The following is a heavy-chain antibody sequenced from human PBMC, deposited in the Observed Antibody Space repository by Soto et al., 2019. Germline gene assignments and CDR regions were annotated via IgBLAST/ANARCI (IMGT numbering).Heavy chain of an antibody. CDR3: ASRKDGYNLVLDY. CDR1: GGSISGSPNC. Sequence: PXATLSLTLIVSGGSISGSPNCWGWIRQPPGKGLEWIANIYYSGHSYYNPSLKSRATISVDTSRNQFSLKLISVTAADTAVYFCASRKDGYNLVLDYWGQGTLVTVSS. D-gene: IGHD2-21*01. V-gene: IGHV4-39*01. J-gene: IGHJ4*02. CDR2: IYYSGHS.